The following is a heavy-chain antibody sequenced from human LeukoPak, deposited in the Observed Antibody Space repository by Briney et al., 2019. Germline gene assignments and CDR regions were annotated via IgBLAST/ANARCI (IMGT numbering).Heavy chain of an antibody. CDR3: ASDFGYCSSTSCPPVLDY. Sequence: GGSLRLSCAASGFTFSDYYMSWIRQAPGKGREWVSYISSSGSTIYYADSVKGRFTISGDNAKNSLYLQMNSLRAEDTAVYYCASDFGYCSSTSCPPVLDYWGQGTLVTVSS. J-gene: IGHJ4*02. V-gene: IGHV3-11*01. CDR2: ISSSGSTI. D-gene: IGHD2-2*03. CDR1: GFTFSDYY.